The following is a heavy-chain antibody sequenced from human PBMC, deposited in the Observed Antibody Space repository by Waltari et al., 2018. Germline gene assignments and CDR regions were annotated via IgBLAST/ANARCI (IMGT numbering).Heavy chain of an antibody. Sequence: EVQLVESGGGLVQPGGSLRLSCAASGFTFSSYSMNWVRQAPGKGLAWVSYISSSSSTIYYADSVKGRFTISRDNAKNSLYLQMNSLRAEDTAVYYCAREHYDFWSGSLYYYYYMDVWGKGTTVTISS. D-gene: IGHD3-3*01. J-gene: IGHJ6*03. CDR1: GFTFSSYS. CDR2: ISSSSSTI. V-gene: IGHV3-48*04. CDR3: AREHYDFWSGSLYYYYYMDV.